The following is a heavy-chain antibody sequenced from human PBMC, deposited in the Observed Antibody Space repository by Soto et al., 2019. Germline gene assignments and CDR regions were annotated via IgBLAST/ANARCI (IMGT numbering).Heavy chain of an antibody. CDR2: INGRGNYI. Sequence: GGSLRLSCASSGFAFSTYTMNWVRQAPRKGLEWVSSINGRGNYIYYAESVKGRFTISRDNAKNSLYLQMDRLRAEDTALYYCVREDGKVGTNSAFDYWGLGALVTVSS. D-gene: IGHD1-26*01. J-gene: IGHJ4*02. CDR1: GFAFSTYT. V-gene: IGHV3-21*01. CDR3: VREDGKVGTNSAFDY.